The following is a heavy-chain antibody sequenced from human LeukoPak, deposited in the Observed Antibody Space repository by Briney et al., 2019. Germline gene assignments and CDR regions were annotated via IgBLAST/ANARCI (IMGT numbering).Heavy chain of an antibody. Sequence: ASVKVSCEASGYTFTNYAMHWVRQAPGQGLEWMGWINTNTGNPTYAQGLTGRFVFSLDTSVSTAYLQISSLKAEDTAVYYCARERSSGAGLDWGQGTLVTVSS. CDR2: INTNTGNP. CDR1: GYTFTNYA. J-gene: IGHJ4*02. CDR3: ARERSSGAGLD. V-gene: IGHV7-4-1*02.